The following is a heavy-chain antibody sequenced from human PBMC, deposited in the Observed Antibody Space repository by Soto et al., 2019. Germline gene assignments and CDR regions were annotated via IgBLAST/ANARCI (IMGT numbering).Heavy chain of an antibody. Sequence: QVQLQESGPGLVKPSGTLSLTCAVSGDSISSSKWWSWVRQPPGKGLEWIGEIYDTGTANYNPSPQNRVNISVEKSKNQFSLRLTSVTAADTAVYYCATPIFGVVTSLWNDAFAIWGQGTIVTVSS. CDR2: IYDTGTA. CDR3: ATPIFGVVTSLWNDAFAI. V-gene: IGHV4-4*02. CDR1: GDSISSSKW. J-gene: IGHJ3*02. D-gene: IGHD3-3*01.